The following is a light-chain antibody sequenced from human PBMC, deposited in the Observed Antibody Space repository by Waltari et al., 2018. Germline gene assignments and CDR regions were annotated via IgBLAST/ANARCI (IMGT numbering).Light chain of an antibody. CDR1: QSVRSSY. CDR2: GAS. J-gene: IGKJ1*01. V-gene: IGKV3-20*01. Sequence: EIVLTQSPGPLSLSPGERATLSCRASQSVRSSYLAWYQQKPGQAPRPLIYGASSRATGIPDRFSGSGSGTDFTLTISRLEPEDFAVYYCQHYGSSRRWTFGQGTKVEIK. CDR3: QHYGSSRRWT.